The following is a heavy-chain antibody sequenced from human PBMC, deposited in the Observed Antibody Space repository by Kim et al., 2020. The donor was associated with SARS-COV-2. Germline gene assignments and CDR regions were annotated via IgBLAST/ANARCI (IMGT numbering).Heavy chain of an antibody. Sequence: SETLSLTCTVSGGSISSQYWSWIRQSPGKGLEWIGYIYDIGSTSYNPSLKSQVSISVDTSKNQFSLKLNSVTAADTAVYYCARGGGWYYYGLDAWGQGTT. V-gene: IGHV4-59*11. J-gene: IGHJ6*02. CDR1: GGSISSQY. CDR2: IYDIGST. D-gene: IGHD6-19*01. CDR3: ARGGGWYYYGLDA.